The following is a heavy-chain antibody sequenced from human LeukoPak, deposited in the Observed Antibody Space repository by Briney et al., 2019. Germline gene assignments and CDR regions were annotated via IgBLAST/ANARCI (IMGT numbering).Heavy chain of an antibody. V-gene: IGHV3-21*01. CDR2: ISSSSSYI. D-gene: IGHD6-19*01. CDR1: GFTFSSYS. Sequence: PGGSLRLSCAASGFTFSSYSMNWVRQAPGKGLEWVSSISSSSSYIYYADSVKGRFTISRDNAKNSLYLQMNSLRAEDTAVYYCARPQDGQWPVLGGYWGQGTLVTVSS. CDR3: ARPQDGQWPVLGGY. J-gene: IGHJ4*02.